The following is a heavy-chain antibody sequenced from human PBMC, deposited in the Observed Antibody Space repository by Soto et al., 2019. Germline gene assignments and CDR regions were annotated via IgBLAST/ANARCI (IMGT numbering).Heavy chain of an antibody. CDR2: INPSGGST. CDR3: ARDLSGRNVQSRCGRRSTDL. CDR1: GYKFTSCY. V-gene: IGHV1-46*01. Sequence: NDSCKASGYKFTSCYMHWYRQSPGQGLEWMGIINPSGGSTSYAQKFRGGVTMTRDTSTSTVYMELSSLRSEDTAVYYCARDLSGRNVQSRCGRRSTDL. J-gene: IGHJ2*01. D-gene: IGHD1-26*01.